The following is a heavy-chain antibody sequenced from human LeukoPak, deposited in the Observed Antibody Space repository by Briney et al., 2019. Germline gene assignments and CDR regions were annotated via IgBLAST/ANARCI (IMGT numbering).Heavy chain of an antibody. D-gene: IGHD5-12*01. J-gene: IGHJ4*02. CDR3: ARDLTRAYSGYDLGGY. CDR1: GYTFTGYY. V-gene: IGHV1-2*02. Sequence: ASVKVSCKASGYTFTGYYMHWVRQAPGQGLEWMGWINPNSGGTNYAQKFQGRVTMTRDTSISTAYMELSRLRSDDTAVYYCARDLTRAYSGYDLGGYWGQGTLVTVSS. CDR2: INPNSGGT.